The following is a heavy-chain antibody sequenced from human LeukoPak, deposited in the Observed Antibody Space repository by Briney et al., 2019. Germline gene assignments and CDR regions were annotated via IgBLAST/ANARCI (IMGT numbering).Heavy chain of an antibody. CDR1: GFTFNSYS. CDR2: ISSSSSTI. Sequence: PGGSLRLSCAASGFTFNSYSMNWVHQAPGKGLEWVSYISSSSSTIYYADSVKGRFIISRDNAKNSLYLQMNSLSADDTAVYYCAGGASEYSSSGDFACWGQGTLVTVSS. J-gene: IGHJ4*02. D-gene: IGHD6-6*01. V-gene: IGHV3-48*01. CDR3: AGGASEYSSSGDFAC.